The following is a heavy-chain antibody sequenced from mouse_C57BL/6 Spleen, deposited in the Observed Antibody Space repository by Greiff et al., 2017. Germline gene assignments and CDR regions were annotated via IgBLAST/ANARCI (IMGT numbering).Heavy chain of an antibody. CDR2: ILPGSGST. D-gene: IGHD1-1*01. CDR1: GYTFTGYW. V-gene: IGHV1-9*01. J-gene: IGHJ2*01. Sequence: QVQLKESGAELMKPGASVKLSCKATGYTFTGYWIEWVKQRPGHGLEWIGEILPGSGSTNYNEKFKGKATFTADTSSNTAYMQLSSLTTEDSAIYYCARGGNYYYGSSLYYFDYWGQGTTLTVSS. CDR3: ARGGNYYYGSSLYYFDY.